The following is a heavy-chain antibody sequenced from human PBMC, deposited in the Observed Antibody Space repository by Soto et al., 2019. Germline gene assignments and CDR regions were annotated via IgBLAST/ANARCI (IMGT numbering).Heavy chain of an antibody. CDR3: ARHLAAAGSLDWFDP. CDR2: IYYSGST. D-gene: IGHD6-13*01. Sequence: PSETLSLTCTVSGGPISSYYWSWIRQPPGKGLEWIGYIYYSGSTYYNPSLKSRVTISVDTSKNQFSLKLSSVTAADTAVYYCARHLAAAGSLDWFDPWGQGTLVTVSS. V-gene: IGHV4-59*04. J-gene: IGHJ5*02. CDR1: GGPISSYY.